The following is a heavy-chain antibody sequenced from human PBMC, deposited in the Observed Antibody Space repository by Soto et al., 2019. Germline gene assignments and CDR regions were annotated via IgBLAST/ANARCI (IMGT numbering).Heavy chain of an antibody. D-gene: IGHD3-22*01. J-gene: IGHJ5*02. V-gene: IGHV3-21*01. CDR3: ARALYYYDSSGYYGS. CDR2: ISSSSSYI. CDR1: VFTFSSDA. Sequence: PGGSLRLSCAASVFTFSSDAMTWVRQAPGKALEWVSSISSSSSYIYYSDSMKGRFTISRDNAKNSLYLQMNSLRAEDTAVYYCARALYYYDSSGYYGSWGQGTLVTVSS.